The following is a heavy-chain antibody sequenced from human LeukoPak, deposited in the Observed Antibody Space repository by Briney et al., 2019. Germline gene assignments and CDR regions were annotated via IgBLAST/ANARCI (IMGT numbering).Heavy chain of an antibody. CDR2: IKQDGSEK. D-gene: IGHD3-10*02. CDR3: AELGITMIGGV. Sequence: GGSLRLSCAASGFTFSSYWMSWVRQAPGKGLEWVANIKQDGSEKNYVDSVKGRFTISRDNPKNSLYLQMNSLRAEDTAVYYCAELGITMIGGVWGKGTTVTISS. J-gene: IGHJ6*04. CDR1: GFTFSSYW. V-gene: IGHV3-7*01.